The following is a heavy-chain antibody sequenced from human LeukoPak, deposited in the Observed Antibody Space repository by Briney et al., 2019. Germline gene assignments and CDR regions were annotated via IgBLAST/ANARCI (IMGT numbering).Heavy chain of an antibody. CDR3: ARGDYVRTALFGGVIVPVSWFDP. V-gene: IGHV1-2*04. Sequence: GASVKVSCKASGYTFTGYYMHWVRQAPGQGLEWMGWINPNSGGTNYAQKFQGWVTMTRDTSISTAYMELSRLRSDDTAVYYCARGDYVRTALFGGVIVPVSWFDPWGQGTLVTVSS. D-gene: IGHD3-16*02. J-gene: IGHJ5*02. CDR2: INPNSGGT. CDR1: GYTFTGYY.